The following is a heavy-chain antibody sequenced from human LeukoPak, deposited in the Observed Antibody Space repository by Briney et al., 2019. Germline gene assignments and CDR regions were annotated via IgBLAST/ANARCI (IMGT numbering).Heavy chain of an antibody. CDR3: ARERSSGYYSGYFDY. J-gene: IGHJ4*02. CDR1: GGTFSSYA. V-gene: IGHV1-46*01. D-gene: IGHD3-22*01. CDR2: INPSGGST. Sequence: ASVKVSCKASGGTFSSYAISWVRQAPGQGLEWMGIINPSGGSTSYAQKFQGRVTMTRDMSTSTVYMELSSLRSEDTAVYYCARERSSGYYSGYFDYWGQGTLVTVSS.